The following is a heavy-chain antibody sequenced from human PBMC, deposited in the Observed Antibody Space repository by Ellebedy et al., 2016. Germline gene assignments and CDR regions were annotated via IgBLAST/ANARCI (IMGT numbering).Heavy chain of an antibody. CDR2: IRSKAYGGTT. CDR3: TRDLPGSSTTFDY. J-gene: IGHJ4*02. D-gene: IGHD1-26*01. Sequence: GGSLRLSCTASGFTFGDYAMSWFRQAPGKGLEWVGFIRSKAYGGTTEYAASVKGRFTISRDDSKSIAYLQMNSLKTEDTAVYYCTRDLPGSSTTFDYWGQGTLVTVSS. CDR1: GFTFGDYA. V-gene: IGHV3-49*03.